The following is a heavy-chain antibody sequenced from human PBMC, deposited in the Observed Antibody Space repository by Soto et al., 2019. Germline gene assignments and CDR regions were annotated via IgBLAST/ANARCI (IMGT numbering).Heavy chain of an antibody. D-gene: IGHD2-21*01. Sequence: EVQLVESGGGLVQPGGSLRLSCVASGFTFSNYWMSWVRQAPGKGLEWVANIKHDGNDKYYVDSVKVRFSISRDNANNSLYLQMNSLRAEDTAVYFCKRVASLACDVWGQGTKVAVSS. CDR1: GFTFSNYW. CDR2: IKHDGNDK. V-gene: IGHV3-7*01. J-gene: IGHJ6*02. CDR3: KRVASLACDV.